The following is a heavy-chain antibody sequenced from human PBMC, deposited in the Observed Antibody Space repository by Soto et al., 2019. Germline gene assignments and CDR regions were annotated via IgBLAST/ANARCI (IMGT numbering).Heavy chain of an antibody. J-gene: IGHJ4*02. CDR2: IKQDGSGN. D-gene: IGHD4-4*01. CDR3: ARAVHYSNFDS. Sequence: GGSLRLSCVASGFTFSNYWMNWVRQAPGKGLEWVANIKQDGSGNSYVDSVKGRFTISRDNAKNSLYLQINSLRAEDTAVYFCARAVHYSNFDSWGQGTLVTVSS. CDR1: GFTFSNYW. V-gene: IGHV3-7*01.